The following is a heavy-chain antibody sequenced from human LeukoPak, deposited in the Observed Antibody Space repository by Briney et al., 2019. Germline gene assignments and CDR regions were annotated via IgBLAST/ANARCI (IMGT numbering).Heavy chain of an antibody. Sequence: PGGSLRLSCAASGFTFSSYGMHWVRQAPGKGLEWVAVISYDGSNKYYADSVKGRFTISRDNSKNTLYLQMNSLRAEDTAVYYCARDGPLLWFGELFYYFDYWGQGTLVTVSS. J-gene: IGHJ4*02. CDR2: ISYDGSNK. V-gene: IGHV3-30*03. CDR3: ARDGPLLWFGELFYYFDY. D-gene: IGHD3-10*01. CDR1: GFTFSSYG.